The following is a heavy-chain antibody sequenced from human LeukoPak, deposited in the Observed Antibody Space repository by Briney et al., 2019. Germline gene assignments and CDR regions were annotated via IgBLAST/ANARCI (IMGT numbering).Heavy chain of an antibody. CDR2: ISSSGSTI. V-gene: IGHV3-48*03. D-gene: IGHD1-26*01. J-gene: IGHJ6*03. CDR3: AKDRGSYGDYYMDV. CDR1: GFTFSSYE. Sequence: GGSLRLSCAASGFTFSSYEMNWVRQAPGKGLEWVSYISSSGSTIYYADSVKGRFTISRDNSKNTLYLQMNSLRAEDTAVYYCAKDRGSYGDYYMDVWGQGTTVTVSS.